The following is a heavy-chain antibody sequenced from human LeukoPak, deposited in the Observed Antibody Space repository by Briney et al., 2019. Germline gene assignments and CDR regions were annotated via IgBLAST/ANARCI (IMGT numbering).Heavy chain of an antibody. Sequence: ASVKVSCKASGYTFTTYYVHWVRQAPGQRLKWMGIINPSGGSTSYAQKFQGRVTMTRDMSTSTVYMELSSLRSEDTAVYYCASGPDYGDYFSYRRQGTQVSVSS. CDR2: INPSGGST. D-gene: IGHD4-17*01. J-gene: IGHJ4*02. V-gene: IGHV1-46*01. CDR3: ASGPDYGDYFSY. CDR1: GYTFTTYY.